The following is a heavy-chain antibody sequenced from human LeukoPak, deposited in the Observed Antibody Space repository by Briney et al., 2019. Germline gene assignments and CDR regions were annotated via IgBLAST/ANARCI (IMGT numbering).Heavy chain of an antibody. J-gene: IGHJ4*02. CDR1: GFTFGISW. Sequence: EGSLRLSCVASGFTFGISWVTWVRQAPGKGLEWVANIDKHGNGKYYVDSVKGRFAISRDYATHSVFLQMNSLRAEDTSVYYCARDAGWGYYDLWGQGTPVTVSS. CDR3: ARDAGWGYYDL. V-gene: IGHV3-7*01. D-gene: IGHD1-26*01. CDR2: IDKHGNGK.